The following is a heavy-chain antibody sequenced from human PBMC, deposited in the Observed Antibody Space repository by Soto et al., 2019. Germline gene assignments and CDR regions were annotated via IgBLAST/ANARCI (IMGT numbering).Heavy chain of an antibody. CDR1: GYSVSSYW. CDR3: ATGLGYCGGDCYSGPLGY. V-gene: IGHV5-51*01. CDR2: IYPGDSDT. J-gene: IGHJ4*02. D-gene: IGHD2-21*02. Sequence: GESLKISCKGSGYSVSSYWSGWVRQMPGKGLEWMGIIYPGDSDTRYSPSFQGQVTISADRSISTAYLQWSSLKASDTAMYYCATGLGYCGGDCYSGPLGYWGQGTLVTVSS.